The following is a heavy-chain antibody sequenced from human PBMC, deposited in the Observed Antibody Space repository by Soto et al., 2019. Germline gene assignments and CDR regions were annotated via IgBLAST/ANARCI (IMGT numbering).Heavy chain of an antibody. CDR1: GFTFSNAW. V-gene: IGHV3-15*07. CDR3: TTEGYCSSTSCYAIYYYYGMDV. D-gene: IGHD2-2*01. Sequence: GGSLRLSCAASGFTFSNAWMNWVRQAPGKGLEWVGRIKSKTGGGTTDYAAPVKGRFTISRDDSKNTLYLQMNSLKTEDTAVYYCTTEGYCSSTSCYAIYYYYGMDVWGQGTTVTVSS. J-gene: IGHJ6*02. CDR2: IKSKTGGGTT.